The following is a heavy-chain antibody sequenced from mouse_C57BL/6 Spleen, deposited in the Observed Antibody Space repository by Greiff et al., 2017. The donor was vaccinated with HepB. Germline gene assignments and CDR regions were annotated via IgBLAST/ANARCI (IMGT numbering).Heavy chain of an antibody. Sequence: QVQLQQPGAELVKPGASVKLSCKASGYTFTSYWMHWVKQRPGQGLEWIGMIHPNSGSTNYNEKFKSKATLTVDKSSSTAYMQLRSLTSEDSAVYYCAREGYDGYSFAYWGQGTLVTVSA. J-gene: IGHJ3*01. V-gene: IGHV1-64*01. CDR2: IHPNSGST. CDR3: AREGYDGYSFAY. CDR1: GYTFTSYW. D-gene: IGHD2-3*01.